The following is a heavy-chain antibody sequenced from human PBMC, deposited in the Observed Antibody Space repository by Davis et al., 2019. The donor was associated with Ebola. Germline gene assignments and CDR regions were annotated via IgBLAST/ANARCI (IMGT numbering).Heavy chain of an antibody. CDR3: ARGRFLEFLSTHDQKNWFDP. J-gene: IGHJ5*02. Sequence: GGSLRLSCAGSGFTFRSWDMNWVRQAPGKGLEWVSYISNTAKTIYYADSVKGRFAVSRDNSKNTLFLQMNSLRVDDTAVYYCARGRFLEFLSTHDQKNWFDPWGQGTLVTVSS. CDR1: GFTFRSWD. D-gene: IGHD3-3*01. V-gene: IGHV3-48*03. CDR2: ISNTAKTI.